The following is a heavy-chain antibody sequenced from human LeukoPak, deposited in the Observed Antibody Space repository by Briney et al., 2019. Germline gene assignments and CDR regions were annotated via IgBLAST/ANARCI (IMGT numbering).Heavy chain of an antibody. CDR1: GFTFSSYA. CDR2: ISGSGGHT. Sequence: PGGSLRLSCAASGFTFSSYAMGWVPQAPGKGREWVTSISGSGGHTYFADSVKGRFTISRDNSKNTLDLQMNSLKVEDTAVYYCAKFRYHSNDNNYLDFNYWGQGTLVTVSS. CDR3: AKFRYHSNDNNYLDFNY. D-gene: IGHD3-22*01. J-gene: IGHJ4*02. V-gene: IGHV3-23*01.